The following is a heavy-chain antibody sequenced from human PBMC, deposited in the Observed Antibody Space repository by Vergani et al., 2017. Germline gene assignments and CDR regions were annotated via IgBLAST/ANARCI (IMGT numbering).Heavy chain of an antibody. V-gene: IGHV4-4*07. CDR2: IYTSGST. CDR1: GGSISSYY. D-gene: IGHD1-1*01. Sequence: QVQLQESGPGLVKPSETLSLTCTVSGGSISSYYWSWIRQPAGKGLEWIGRIYTSGSTNYNPSLKSRVTMSVDTSKNQFSLKLSSVTAADTAVYYCARGNRALTTFYFDYWGQGTLVTVSS. J-gene: IGHJ4*02. CDR3: ARGNRALTTFYFDY.